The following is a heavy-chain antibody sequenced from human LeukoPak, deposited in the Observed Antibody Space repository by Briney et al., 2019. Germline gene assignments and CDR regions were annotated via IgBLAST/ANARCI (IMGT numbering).Heavy chain of an antibody. Sequence: PGGCLRLSCAPAGFSFSSYAMSWVRHAPENWLEWVSHISASGRTTDYADSVKGRFTISRDNSKNTVYLQMNSLRAEDTAVYYCAKLCSGGSCYWNYWGQGTLVTVSS. V-gene: IGHV3-23*01. D-gene: IGHD2-15*01. CDR2: ISASGRTT. CDR3: AKLCSGGSCYWNY. CDR1: GFSFSSYA. J-gene: IGHJ4*02.